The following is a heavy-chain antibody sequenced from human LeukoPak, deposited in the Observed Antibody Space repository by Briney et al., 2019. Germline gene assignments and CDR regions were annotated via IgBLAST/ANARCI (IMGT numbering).Heavy chain of an antibody. D-gene: IGHD2-15*01. CDR1: GFTFDDYA. CDR3: AKDISGWCSGGSCYAPSFDY. J-gene: IGHJ4*02. CDR2: ISWNSGSI. Sequence: PGWSLRLSCAASGFTFDDYAMHWVRQAPGKGLEWVSGISWNSGSIGYADSVKGRFTISRENAKTSLYLQMNSLRAEDTALYYCAKDISGWCSGGSCYAPSFDYWGQGTLVTVSS. V-gene: IGHV3-9*01.